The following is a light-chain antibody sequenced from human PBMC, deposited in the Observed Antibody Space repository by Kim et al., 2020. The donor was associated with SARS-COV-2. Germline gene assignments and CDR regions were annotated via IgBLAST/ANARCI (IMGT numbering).Light chain of an antibody. V-gene: IGLV6-57*04. J-gene: IGLJ2*01. CDR2: EDD. Sequence: NFMLTQPHSVSESPGKTVTISCTRSSGSIDDNYVQWYQQRPGGVPTTVIYEDDQRPSGVSDRFSGSIDNSSNSAYLTISGLKTEDEADYYCQSYNRSNVVFGGGTKLTVL. CDR3: QSYNRSNVV. CDR1: SGSIDDNY.